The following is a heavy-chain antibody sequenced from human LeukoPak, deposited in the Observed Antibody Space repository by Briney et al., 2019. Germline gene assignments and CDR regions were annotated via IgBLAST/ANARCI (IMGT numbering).Heavy chain of an antibody. J-gene: IGHJ5*02. CDR2: INHSGST. D-gene: IGHD3-10*01. CDR3: ARVLKLLWFGEGGWFDP. V-gene: IGHV4-34*01. Sequence: SETLSLTCAVYGGSFSGYYWSWIRQPPGKGLEWIGEINHSGSTNYNPSLRSRVTISVDTSKNQFSLMLSSVTAADTAVYYCARVLKLLWFGEGGWFDPWGQGTLVTVSS. CDR1: GGSFSGYY.